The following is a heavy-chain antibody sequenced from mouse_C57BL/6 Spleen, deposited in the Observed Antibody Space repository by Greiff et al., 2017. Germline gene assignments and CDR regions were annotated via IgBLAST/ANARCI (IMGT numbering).Heavy chain of an antibody. D-gene: IGHD1-1*01. CDR2: IYPGDGDT. CDR1: GYAFSSSW. J-gene: IGHJ4*01. V-gene: IGHV1-82*01. Sequence: VQLQQSGPELVKPGASVKISCKASGYAFSSSWMNWVKQRPGKGLEWIGRIYPGDGDTNYNGKFKGKATLTADKSSSTAYMQRSSLTSEDSAVYFCAPYYYGSPSYAMDYWGQGTSVTVSS. CDR3: APYYYGSPSYAMDY.